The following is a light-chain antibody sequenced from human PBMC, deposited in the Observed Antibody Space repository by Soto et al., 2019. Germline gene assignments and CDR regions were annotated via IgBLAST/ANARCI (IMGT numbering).Light chain of an antibody. CDR2: DVT. J-gene: IGLJ1*01. Sequence: QSVLTQPASVSGSPGQSITISCPGTSSDVGGYNFVSWYQQYPGKAPKLMIHDVTSRPSGVSNRFSGSKSGTTASLTISGLQAEDEADYYCCSYASSTSYVFGTGTKVTVL. CDR3: CSYASSTSYV. V-gene: IGLV2-14*01. CDR1: SSDVGGYNF.